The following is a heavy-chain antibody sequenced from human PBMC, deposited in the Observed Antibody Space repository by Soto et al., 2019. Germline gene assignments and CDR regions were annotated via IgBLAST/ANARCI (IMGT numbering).Heavy chain of an antibody. CDR3: ARDISLIVSGMDV. Sequence: SETLSLTCTVSGGSISSYYWNWIRQPAGKGLEWIGRFYTSASTNYNPSLKSRVTMSVDTSKNQFSLKLSSVTAADTAVYYCARDISLIVSGMDVWGQGTTVTVSS. CDR1: GGSISSYY. V-gene: IGHV4-4*07. CDR2: FYTSAST. J-gene: IGHJ6*02. D-gene: IGHD3-22*01.